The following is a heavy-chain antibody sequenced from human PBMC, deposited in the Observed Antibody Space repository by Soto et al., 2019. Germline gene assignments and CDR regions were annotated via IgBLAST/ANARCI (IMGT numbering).Heavy chain of an antibody. CDR3: ARAIDYYDSSGWGNWFDP. Sequence: SETLSLTCTVSGGSVSSDGYYWSWIRQPPGKGLEWIGYISYSGSTNYNPSLKSRVTISIDTSKNQFSLKLSSLTAADTAVYYCARAIDYYDSSGWGNWFDPWGQGTLVTVSS. CDR1: GGSVSSDGYY. J-gene: IGHJ5*02. D-gene: IGHD3-22*01. V-gene: IGHV4-61*08. CDR2: ISYSGST.